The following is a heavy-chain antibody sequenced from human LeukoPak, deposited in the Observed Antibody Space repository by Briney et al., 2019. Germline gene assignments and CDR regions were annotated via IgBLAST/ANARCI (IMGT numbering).Heavy chain of an antibody. CDR2: IRYDGSNK. CDR1: GFTFSSYG. D-gene: IGHD6-19*01. Sequence: GGSLRLSCAASGFTFSSYGMHWLRQAPGKGLEWLAFIRYDGSNKYYADSVNGRFTISRDNSKNTLYLQMNSLRAEDTAVYYCAKDPIGGWMFDYWSQGTRVTVSS. J-gene: IGHJ4*02. CDR3: AKDPIGGWMFDY. V-gene: IGHV3-30*02.